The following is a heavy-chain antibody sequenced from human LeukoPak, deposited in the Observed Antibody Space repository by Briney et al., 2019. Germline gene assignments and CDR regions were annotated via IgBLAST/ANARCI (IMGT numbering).Heavy chain of an antibody. D-gene: IGHD1-26*01. J-gene: IGHJ4*02. CDR3: AREWELVY. CDR1: GFTLRSYW. Sequence: PGGSLRLSCAASGFTLRSYWMHWVRQGPGKGLLWVSRISSDGSSTSYADSVKGRFTVSRDNAKNTLHLQMNSLRAEDTAVYYCAREWELVYWGQGTLVTVSS. CDR2: ISSDGSST. V-gene: IGHV3-74*01.